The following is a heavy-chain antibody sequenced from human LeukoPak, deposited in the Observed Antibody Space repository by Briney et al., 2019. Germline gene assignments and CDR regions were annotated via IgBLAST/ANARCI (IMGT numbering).Heavy chain of an antibody. CDR2: INSDGSST. J-gene: IGHJ4*02. V-gene: IGHV3-74*01. D-gene: IGHD3-9*01. CDR3: ARLATKSYYDILTGYYYFDY. CDR1: GFTFSSYW. Sequence: GGSLRLSCAASGFTFSSYWMHWVRHAPGKGLVWVSRINSDGSSTIYADSVKGRFTISRDNAKNTLYLQMNSLRAEDTAVYYCARLATKSYYDILTGYYYFDYWGQGTLVTVSS.